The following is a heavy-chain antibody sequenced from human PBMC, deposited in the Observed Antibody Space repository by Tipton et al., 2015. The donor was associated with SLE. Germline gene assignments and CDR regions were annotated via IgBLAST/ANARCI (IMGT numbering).Heavy chain of an antibody. J-gene: IGHJ6*03. Sequence: TLSLTCTVSGGSISSGGYYWSWIRQHPGKGLEWIGYIYYSGSTYYNSSLKSRVTISVDTSKNQFSLKLSSVTAADTAVYYCARVPPDWGGDYYMDVWGKGTTVTVSS. CDR3: ARVPPDWGGDYYMDV. V-gene: IGHV4-31*03. CDR2: IYYSGST. D-gene: IGHD7-27*01. CDR1: GGSISSGGYY.